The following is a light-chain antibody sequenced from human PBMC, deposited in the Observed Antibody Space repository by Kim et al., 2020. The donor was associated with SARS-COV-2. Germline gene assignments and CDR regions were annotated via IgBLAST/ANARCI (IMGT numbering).Light chain of an antibody. CDR3: QQYHNLPYT. Sequence: DIVMTQSPDSLAVSLGERATINCKSSQSVSNKLVWYQQKPGQPPKLLIRWSSDRESGVPDRFSGSGSGTDFTLTISSLQAEDVAVYYCQQYHNLPYTFGQRTKLEI. CDR1: QSVSNK. V-gene: IGKV4-1*01. CDR2: WSS. J-gene: IGKJ2*01.